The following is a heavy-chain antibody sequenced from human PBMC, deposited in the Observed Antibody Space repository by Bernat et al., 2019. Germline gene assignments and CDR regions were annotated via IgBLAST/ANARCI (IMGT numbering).Heavy chain of an antibody. Sequence: QVQLVQSGAEVKKPGASVKVSCKASGYTFTSYYMHWVRQAPGQGLEWMGIINPSGGSTSYAQKFQGRVTMTRDTSTSTVYMELSSLRSEDTAVYYCARTRPELGGRGYYYYYYGMDVWGQGTTVTVSS. D-gene: IGHD1-14*01. CDR3: ARTRPELGGRGYYYYYYGMDV. V-gene: IGHV1-46*01. J-gene: IGHJ6*02. CDR2: INPSGGST. CDR1: GYTFTSYY.